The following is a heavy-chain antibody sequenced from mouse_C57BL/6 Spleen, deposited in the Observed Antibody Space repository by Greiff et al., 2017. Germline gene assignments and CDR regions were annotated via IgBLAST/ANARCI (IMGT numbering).Heavy chain of an antibody. CDR3: ARRGITTVVATEGFFAY. CDR1: GYTFTSYW. J-gene: IGHJ3*01. V-gene: IGHV1-64*01. Sequence: QVQLQQPGAELVKPGASVKLSCKASGYTFTSYWMHWVKQRPGQGLEWIGMIHPNSGSTNYNEKFKSKATLTVAKSSSTAYMQLSSLTSEDSAVYYCARRGITTVVATEGFFAYWGQGTLVTVSA. CDR2: IHPNSGST. D-gene: IGHD1-1*01.